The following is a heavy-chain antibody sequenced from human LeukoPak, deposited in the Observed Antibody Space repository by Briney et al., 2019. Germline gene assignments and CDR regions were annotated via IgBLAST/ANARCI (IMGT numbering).Heavy chain of an antibody. Sequence: TSETLSLTCAVYGGSFSGYYWSWIRQPPGKGLEWIGEINHGGSTYYNPSLKSRVTISVDTSKNQFSLKLSSVTAADTAMYYCAKDPATECSNGVCYKASWFDPWGQGTLVTVSS. CDR2: INHGGST. CDR1: GGSFSGYY. V-gene: IGHV4-34*01. D-gene: IGHD2-8*01. CDR3: AKDPATECSNGVCYKASWFDP. J-gene: IGHJ5*02.